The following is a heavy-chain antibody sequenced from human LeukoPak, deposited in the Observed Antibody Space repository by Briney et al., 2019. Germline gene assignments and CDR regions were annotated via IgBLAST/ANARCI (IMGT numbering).Heavy chain of an antibody. CDR1: GYAFTDYY. CDR3: ARDSSSWGNYGMDV. V-gene: IGHV1-2*02. Sequence: ASVKVSCKASGYAFTDYYLHWVRQAPGQGLEWMGWINPNSGGTNYAQKFQGRVTMTSDTSISTAYMELSRLRSDDTAVYYCARDSSSWGNYGMDVWGQGTTVTVSS. D-gene: IGHD6-13*01. CDR2: INPNSGGT. J-gene: IGHJ6*02.